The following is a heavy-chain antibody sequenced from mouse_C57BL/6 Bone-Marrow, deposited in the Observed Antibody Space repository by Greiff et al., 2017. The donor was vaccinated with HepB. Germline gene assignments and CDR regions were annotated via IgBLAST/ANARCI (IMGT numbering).Heavy chain of an antibody. CDR2: INPYNGDT. V-gene: IGHV1-20*01. J-gene: IGHJ1*03. CDR3: ARLYYDYYWYFDV. Sequence: VQLQQSGPELVKPGDSVKISCKASGYSFTGYFMNWVMQSHGKSLEWIGRINPYNGDTFYNQKFKGKATLTVDKSSSTAHMALRSLTSEDSAVYYCARLYYDYYWYFDVWGTGTTVTVSS. CDR1: GYSFTGYF. D-gene: IGHD2-4*01.